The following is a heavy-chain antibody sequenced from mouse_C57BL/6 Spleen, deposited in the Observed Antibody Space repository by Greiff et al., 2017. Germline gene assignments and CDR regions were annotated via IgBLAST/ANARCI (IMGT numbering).Heavy chain of an antibody. CDR3: ARNDYDGAWMAY. CDR2: ISYDGSN. V-gene: IGHV3-6*01. CDR1: GYSITSGYY. D-gene: IGHD2-4*01. Sequence: VQLKESGPGLVKPSQSLSLTCSVTGYSITSGYYWNWIRQFPGNKLEWMGYISYDGSNNYNPSLKNRISITSDTSKNQFFLKLNSVTTEDTAPYYCARNDYDGAWMAYWGQGTLVTVSA. J-gene: IGHJ3*01.